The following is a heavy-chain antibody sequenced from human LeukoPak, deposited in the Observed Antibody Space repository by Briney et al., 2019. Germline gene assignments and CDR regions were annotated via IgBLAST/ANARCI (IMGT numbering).Heavy chain of an antibody. CDR2: IKSKTNGGTT. D-gene: IGHD2-15*01. V-gene: IGHV3-15*01. CDR1: GFTFSNAL. Sequence: SPGGSLRLSCAASGFTFSNALMTWVRQAPGKGLEWVGRIKSKTNGGTTDYAAPVRGRFTISRDDSKNTLYLQLNSLKTEDTAVYYSTADQFSILYDYYYGMDVWGQGTTVAVS. CDR3: TADQFSILYDYYYGMDV. J-gene: IGHJ6*02.